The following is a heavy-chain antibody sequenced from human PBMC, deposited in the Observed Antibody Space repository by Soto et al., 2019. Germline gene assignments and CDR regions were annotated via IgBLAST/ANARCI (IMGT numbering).Heavy chain of an antibody. D-gene: IGHD5-12*01. V-gene: IGHV2-5*01. Sequence: SGPTLVNPTQTLTLTCTFSGFSFTTAGVAVGWIRQTPGGALEWLTLIYYNDDRRFSPSLKTRLTITGDTSKNQVVLSLTNVDPGDTATYFCAHSDGGYEIIYFDCWGKGIPVTVSS. CDR2: IYYNDDR. CDR3: AHSDGGYEIIYFDC. CDR1: GFSFTTAGVA. J-gene: IGHJ4*02.